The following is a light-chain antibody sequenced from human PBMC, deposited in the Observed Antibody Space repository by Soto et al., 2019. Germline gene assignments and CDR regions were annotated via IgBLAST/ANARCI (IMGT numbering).Light chain of an antibody. V-gene: IGLV2-14*01. CDR3: SSYTNTGTPV. CDR1: SSDVGAYNY. J-gene: IGLJ2*01. CDR2: DVT. Sequence: QSVLTQPASVSGSPGQSITISCTGTSSDVGAYNYVSWYLQHPGKAPKLLIYDVTDRPSGVSNRFSGSKSGNTASLTISGLQAEDEADYYCSSYTNTGTPVFGGGTKLTVL.